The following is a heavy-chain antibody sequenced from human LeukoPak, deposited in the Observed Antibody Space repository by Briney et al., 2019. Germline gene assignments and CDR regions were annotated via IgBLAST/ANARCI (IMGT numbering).Heavy chain of an antibody. D-gene: IGHD2-2*01. CDR1: GFTFSSYG. CDR3: AKPIVVVPAAPIDY. CDR2: ISYDGSNK. Sequence: GGSLRLSCAASGFTFSSYGMHWVRQAPGKGLEWVAVISYDGSNKYYADSVKGRFTISRDNSKNTLYLQMNSLRAEDTAVYYCAKPIVVVPAAPIDYWGQGTLVTVSS. V-gene: IGHV3-30*18. J-gene: IGHJ4*02.